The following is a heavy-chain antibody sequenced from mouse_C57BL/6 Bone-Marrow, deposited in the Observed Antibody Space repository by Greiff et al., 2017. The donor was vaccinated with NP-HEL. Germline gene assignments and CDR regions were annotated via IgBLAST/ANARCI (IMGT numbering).Heavy chain of an antibody. D-gene: IGHD1-1*01. V-gene: IGHV1-82*01. CDR1: GYAFSSSW. J-gene: IGHJ3*01. CDR3: AGGLSTVVTHSY. CDR2: IYPGDGDT. Sequence: QVQLQQSGPELVKPGASVKISCKASGYAFSSSWMNWVKQRPGKGLEWIGRIYPGDGDTNYNGKFKGKATLTADKSSSTAYMQLSSLTSEDSAVYFCAGGLSTVVTHSYWGQGTLVTVSA.